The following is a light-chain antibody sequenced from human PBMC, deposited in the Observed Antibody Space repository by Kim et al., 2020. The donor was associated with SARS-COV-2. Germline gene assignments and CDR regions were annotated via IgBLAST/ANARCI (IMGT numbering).Light chain of an antibody. CDR1: SLRSYY. CDR2: GKN. J-gene: IGLJ2*01. V-gene: IGLV3-19*01. Sequence: SSELTQDPAVSVALVQTVRITCQGDSLRSYYASWYQQKPGQAPVLVIYGKNNRPSGIPDRFSGSSSGNTASLTITGAQAEDEADYYCNSRDSSGNPHVVFGGGTKLTAL. CDR3: NSRDSSGNPHVV.